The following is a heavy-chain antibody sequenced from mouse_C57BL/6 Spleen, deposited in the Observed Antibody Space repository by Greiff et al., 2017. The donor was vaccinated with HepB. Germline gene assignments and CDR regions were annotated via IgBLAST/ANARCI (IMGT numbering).Heavy chain of an antibody. CDR1: GYTFTDYE. Sequence: VQLQQSGAELVRPGASVTLSCKASGYTFTDYEMHWVKQTPVHGLEWIGAIDPETGGTAYNQKFKGKAILTADKSSSTAYMELRSLTSEDSAVYYCTEVRTSLDYWGQSTTLTVSS. V-gene: IGHV1-15*01. D-gene: IGHD6-2*01. CDR2: IDPETGGT. CDR3: TEVRTSLDY. J-gene: IGHJ2*01.